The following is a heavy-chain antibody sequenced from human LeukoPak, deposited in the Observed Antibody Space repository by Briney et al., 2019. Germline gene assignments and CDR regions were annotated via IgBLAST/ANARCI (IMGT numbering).Heavy chain of an antibody. CDR3: AKDSSVRVGATGYFDY. J-gene: IGHJ4*02. V-gene: IGHV3-53*01. CDR2: IYSGGST. Sequence: GGSLRLSCAASGFTVSSNYMSWVRQAPGKGLEWVSVIYSGGSTYYADSVKGRFTISRDNSKNTLYLQMNSLRAEDTAVYYCAKDSSVRVGATGYFDYWGQGTLVTVSS. CDR1: GFTVSSNY. D-gene: IGHD1-26*01.